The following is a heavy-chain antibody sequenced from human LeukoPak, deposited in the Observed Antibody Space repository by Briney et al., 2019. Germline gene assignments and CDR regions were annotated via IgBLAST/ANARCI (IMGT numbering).Heavy chain of an antibody. D-gene: IGHD3-10*01. CDR2: ISSRSSYI. V-gene: IGHV3-21*01. Sequence: PGGSLRLSCAASGFTFSSYSMNWVRQAPGKGLEWVSSISSRSSYIYYADSVKGRFTISRDNAKNSLYLQMNSLRAEDTAVYYCARDLRLRGGVFDYWGQGTLVTVSS. J-gene: IGHJ4*02. CDR1: GFTFSSYS. CDR3: ARDLRLRGGVFDY.